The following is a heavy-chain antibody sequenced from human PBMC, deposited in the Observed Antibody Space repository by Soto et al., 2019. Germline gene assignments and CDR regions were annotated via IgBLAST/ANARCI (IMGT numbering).Heavy chain of an antibody. D-gene: IGHD3-3*01. V-gene: IGHV6-1*01. J-gene: IGHJ5*02. CDR1: EDSVSSNSAA. CDR3: ARARSTIFGVEKGWFAQ. CDR2: TYYRSKWYN. Sequence: PSKTLSLTCAISEDSVSSNSAAWNWIRQSPSRGLEWLGRTYYRSKWYNDYAVSVKSRITINPDTSKNQFSLQLNSVTPEDTAVYYCARARSTIFGVEKGWFAQWGQGPMGNVSS.